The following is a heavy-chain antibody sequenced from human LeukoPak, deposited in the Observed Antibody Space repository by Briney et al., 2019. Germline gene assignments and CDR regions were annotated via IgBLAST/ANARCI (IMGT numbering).Heavy chain of an antibody. CDR1: GFSLSTSGVG. D-gene: IGHD3-22*01. CDR3: AHRRSGFPYFDY. CDR2: IYWDDDK. Sequence: SGPTLVKPTQTLTLTCTFSGFSLSTSGVGVGWIRQPPGKALEWLALIYWDDDKRYGPSLKSRLTITKDTSKNQVVLTMTNMDPVDTATYYCAHRRSGFPYFDYWGQGTLVTVSS. J-gene: IGHJ4*02. V-gene: IGHV2-5*05.